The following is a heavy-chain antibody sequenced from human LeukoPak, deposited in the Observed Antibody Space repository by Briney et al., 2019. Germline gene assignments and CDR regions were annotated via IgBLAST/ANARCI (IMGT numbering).Heavy chain of an antibody. CDR1: GFTFSSYA. CDR3: ARAGDIVVVPAAKAGEFDY. Sequence: GGSLRLSCAASGFTFSSYAMHWVRQAPGKGLEWVAVISYDGSNKYYADSVKGRFTISRDNSKNTLYLQMNSLRAEDTAVYYCARAGDIVVVPAAKAGEFDYWGQGTLVTVSS. J-gene: IGHJ4*02. D-gene: IGHD2-2*01. V-gene: IGHV3-30-3*01. CDR2: ISYDGSNK.